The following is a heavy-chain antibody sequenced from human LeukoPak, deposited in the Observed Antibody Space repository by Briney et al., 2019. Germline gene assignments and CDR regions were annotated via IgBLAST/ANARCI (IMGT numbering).Heavy chain of an antibody. D-gene: IGHD3-22*01. Sequence: SETLSLTCTVSGGSISSYYWSWIRQPPGKGLEWIGYIYYSGSTNYNPSLKSQVTISVDTSKNQFSLKLSSVTAADTAVYYCARAGQVGYYDSSGYPFDYWGQGTLVTVSS. CDR3: ARAGQVGYYDSSGYPFDY. V-gene: IGHV4-59*01. CDR1: GGSISSYY. J-gene: IGHJ4*02. CDR2: IYYSGST.